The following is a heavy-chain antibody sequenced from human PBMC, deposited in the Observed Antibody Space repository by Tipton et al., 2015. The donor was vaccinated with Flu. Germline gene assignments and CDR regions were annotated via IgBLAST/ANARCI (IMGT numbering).Heavy chain of an antibody. CDR1: GYSFTNFW. Sequence: VQLVQSGAEVKKPGESLKISCKGSGYSFTNFWIGWVRQMPGKGLEWMGIIYPGGSDARYTPSFQGQVTFSADKSISTAYLQWNSLKASDTAIYYCVRPTYYDSRGNKRWVRFDYWGQGTLVTVSS. CDR3: VRPTYYDSRGNKRWVRFDY. CDR2: IYPGGSDA. V-gene: IGHV5-51*03. J-gene: IGHJ4*02. D-gene: IGHD3-22*01.